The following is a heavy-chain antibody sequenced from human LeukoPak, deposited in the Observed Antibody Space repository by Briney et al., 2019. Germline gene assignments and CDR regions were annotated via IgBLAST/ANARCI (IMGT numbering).Heavy chain of an antibody. Sequence: GGSLRLSCAASGIKFSYSAMHWVRQAPGKGLQWVALISYDGSNKDYVDSVKGRFTISRDNSKNTLYLQMSSLRPEDTAIYYCARGVAAAGTWSFDYWGQGSLVTVSS. CDR1: GIKFSYSA. D-gene: IGHD6-13*01. CDR3: ARGVAAAGTWSFDY. V-gene: IGHV3-30*03. CDR2: ISYDGSNK. J-gene: IGHJ4*02.